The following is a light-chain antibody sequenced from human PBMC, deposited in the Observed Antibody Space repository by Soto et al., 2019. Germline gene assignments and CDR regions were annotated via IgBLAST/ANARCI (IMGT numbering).Light chain of an antibody. V-gene: IGLV2-14*01. CDR2: DVT. Sequence: QSVLTQPASVSGSPGQSITLSCTGTSSDVGGYNYVSWYQQHPGKAPKLMIYDVTNRPSGVSNRFSGSKSGNTASLTISGLQAEDEADYSCSSYTTSSTYVVGTGTKLTVL. CDR1: SSDVGGYNY. J-gene: IGLJ1*01. CDR3: SSYTTSSTYV.